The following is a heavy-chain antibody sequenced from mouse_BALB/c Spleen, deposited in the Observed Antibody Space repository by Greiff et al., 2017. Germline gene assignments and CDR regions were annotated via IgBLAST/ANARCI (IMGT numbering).Heavy chain of an antibody. Sequence: QVQLKESGPGLVAPSQSLSITCTVSGFSLTSYGVHWVRQPPGKGLEWLGVIWAGGSTNYNSALMSRLSISKDNSKSQVFLKMNSLQTDDTAMYYCARDYRYDGRGYYFDYWGQGTTLTVSS. CDR1: GFSLTSYG. D-gene: IGHD2-14*01. CDR3: ARDYRYDGRGYYFDY. J-gene: IGHJ2*01. V-gene: IGHV2-9*02. CDR2: IWAGGST.